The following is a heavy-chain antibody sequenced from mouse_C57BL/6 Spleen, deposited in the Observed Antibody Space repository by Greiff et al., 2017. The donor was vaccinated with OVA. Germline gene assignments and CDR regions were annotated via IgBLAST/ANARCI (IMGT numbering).Heavy chain of an antibody. Sequence: DVQLQESGPGLVKPSQSLSLTCSVTGYSITSGYYWNWIRQFPGNKLEWMGYISYDGSNNYNPSLKNRISITRDTSKNQFFLKLNSVTTEDTATYYCAENYYGSSYGWYFDVWGTGTTVTVSS. J-gene: IGHJ1*03. D-gene: IGHD1-1*01. CDR1: GYSITSGYY. V-gene: IGHV3-6*01. CDR2: ISYDGSN. CDR3: AENYYGSSYGWYFDV.